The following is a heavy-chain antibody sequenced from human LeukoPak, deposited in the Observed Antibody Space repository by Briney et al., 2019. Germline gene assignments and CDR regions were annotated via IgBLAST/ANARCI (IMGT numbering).Heavy chain of an antibody. CDR1: GFTFSSYA. CDR2: ISGSGDNT. CDR3: AKMDVVVPAPPWGFDY. V-gene: IGHV3-23*01. J-gene: IGHJ4*02. D-gene: IGHD2-2*01. Sequence: GGSLRLSCAASGFTFSSYAMSWVRQAPGKGLEWVSGISGSGDNTYYADSVKGRFTISRDNSKNTLYLQMNSLRAEDTAVYYCAKMDVVVPAPPWGFDYWGQGTLVTVSS.